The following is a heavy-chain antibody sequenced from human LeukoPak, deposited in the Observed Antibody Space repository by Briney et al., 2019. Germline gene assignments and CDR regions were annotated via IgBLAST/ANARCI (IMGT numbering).Heavy chain of an antibody. CDR3: ARGGYYDSSGYYYFDY. D-gene: IGHD3-22*01. CDR1: GFTFDDYG. CDR2: INWNGGST. V-gene: IGHV3-20*04. J-gene: IGHJ4*02. Sequence: AGSLRLSCAASGFTFDDYGMSWVRQAPGKGLDWVSGINWNGGSTGYADSVKGRFTISRDNAKNSLYLQMNSLRAEDTALYYCARGGYYDSSGYYYFDYWGQRTPVTVSS.